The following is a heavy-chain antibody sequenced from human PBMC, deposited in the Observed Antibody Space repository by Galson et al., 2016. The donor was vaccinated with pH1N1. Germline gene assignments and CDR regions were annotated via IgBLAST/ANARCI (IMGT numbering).Heavy chain of an antibody. CDR3: VTDSGDGDRNLVPHDAFDI. Sequence: SLRLSCAASGFTFDDYAMQWVRQAPGKGLEWVSGISWDSGSIGYAASVRGRFIISRDNARNSLFLQMNSLRPGDTAIYYCVTDSGDGDRNLVPHDAFDIWGQGTMVTVSS. J-gene: IGHJ3*02. D-gene: IGHD4-17*01. V-gene: IGHV3-9*01. CDR1: GFTFDDYA. CDR2: ISWDSGSI.